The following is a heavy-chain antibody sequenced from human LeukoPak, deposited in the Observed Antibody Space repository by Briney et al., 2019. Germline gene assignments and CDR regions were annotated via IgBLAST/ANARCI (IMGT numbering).Heavy chain of an antibody. J-gene: IGHJ6*03. V-gene: IGHV4-34*01. CDR3: AREKKWELVGDYYYYMDV. D-gene: IGHD1-26*01. Sequence: TSETLSLTCAVYGGSFSGYYWSWIRQPPGKGLEWIGEINHRGSTNYNPSLKSRVTISVDKSKNQFSLKLSSVTAADTAVYYCAREKKWELVGDYYYYMDVWGKGTTVTVSS. CDR1: GGSFSGYY. CDR2: INHRGST.